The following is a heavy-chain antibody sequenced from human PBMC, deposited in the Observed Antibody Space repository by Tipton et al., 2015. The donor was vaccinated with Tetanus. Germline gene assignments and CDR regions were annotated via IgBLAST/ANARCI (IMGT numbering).Heavy chain of an antibody. J-gene: IGHJ4*02. CDR2: IYYSGST. D-gene: IGHD2-2*02. Sequence: TLSLTCTVSGGSISSYYWSWIRRPPGKGLEWIGYIYYSGSTNYNPSLKSRVTISVDTSKNQFSLKLSSVTAADTAVYYCARVHCSSTSCYRYFDYWGQGTLVTVSS. CDR3: ARVHCSSTSCYRYFDY. V-gene: IGHV4-59*01. CDR1: GGSISSYY.